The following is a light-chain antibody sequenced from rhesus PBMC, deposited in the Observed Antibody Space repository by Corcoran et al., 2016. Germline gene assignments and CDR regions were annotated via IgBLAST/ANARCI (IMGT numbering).Light chain of an antibody. J-gene: IGKJ2*01. CDR1: QSVGST. CDR3: QRYDDWPYS. V-gene: IGKV3-35*02. Sequence: ETVMMQSPATLSLSPGERATLSCRASQSVGSTLAWIQQKPGQAPRLLIYYSTTRAPGIPARFSGTGSGTEFTLTIRSLDPEDVGVYYCQRYDDWPYSFGRGTKVEIK. CDR2: YST.